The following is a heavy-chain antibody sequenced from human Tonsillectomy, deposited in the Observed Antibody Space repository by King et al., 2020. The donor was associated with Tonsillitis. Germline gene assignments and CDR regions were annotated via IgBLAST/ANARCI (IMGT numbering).Heavy chain of an antibody. CDR3: LSGSTNY. D-gene: IGHD1-26*01. V-gene: IGHV3-74*01. CDR2: INGDGSTT. Sequence: VQLVESGGGLVQPGGSLRLSCAASGFTFSSYWMHWVRQAPGKGLVWVSRINGDGSTTSHADSVKGRFTISRDNAKNTLYLEMNSLRAEDTAVYYCLSGSTNYWGRGTLVTVSS. J-gene: IGHJ4*02. CDR1: GFTFSSYW.